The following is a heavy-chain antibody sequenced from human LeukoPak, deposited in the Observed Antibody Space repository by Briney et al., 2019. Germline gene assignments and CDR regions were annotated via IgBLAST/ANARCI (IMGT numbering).Heavy chain of an antibody. Sequence: SETLSLTCTVSGDSISSSSYYWGWIRQPPGKGLEWIGSVHHRGSTYYTPSLKSRVTISVDTSKNQFSLKLSSVTAADTAVYQCARLYYYGSGSYLSGFDIWGQGTMVTVSS. J-gene: IGHJ3*02. D-gene: IGHD3-10*01. V-gene: IGHV4-39*01. CDR3: ARLYYYGSGSYLSGFDI. CDR1: GDSISSSSYY. CDR2: VHHRGST.